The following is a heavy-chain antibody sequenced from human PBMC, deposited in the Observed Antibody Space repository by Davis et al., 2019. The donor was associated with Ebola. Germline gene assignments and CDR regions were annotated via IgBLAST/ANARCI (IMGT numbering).Heavy chain of an antibody. J-gene: IGHJ5*02. CDR3: TRGRRIQLWLRGGDWFDP. V-gene: IGHV1-18*04. CDR1: GYTFTSYG. D-gene: IGHD5-18*01. CDR2: ISAYNGNT. Sequence: AASVKVSCKASGYTFTSYGISWVRQAPGQGLEWMGWISAYNGNTNYAQKLQGRVTMTRDTSTSTVYMELSSLRSEDTAVYYCTRGRRIQLWLRGGDWFDPWGQGTLVTVSS.